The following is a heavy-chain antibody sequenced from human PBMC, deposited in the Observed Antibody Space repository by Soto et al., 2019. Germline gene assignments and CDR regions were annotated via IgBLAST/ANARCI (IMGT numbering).Heavy chain of an antibody. J-gene: IGHJ4*02. CDR1: GFTFSSYG. CDR2: IWYDGSNK. CDR3: ARDKRDYDILTGHFDY. D-gene: IGHD3-9*01. Sequence: GGSLRLSCAASGFTFSSYGMHWVRQAPGKGLEWVSVIWYDGSNKYYADSVKGRFTISRDNSMNTLYLQMNSLRAEDTAVYYCARDKRDYDILTGHFDYWGQGTLVTVS. V-gene: IGHV3-33*01.